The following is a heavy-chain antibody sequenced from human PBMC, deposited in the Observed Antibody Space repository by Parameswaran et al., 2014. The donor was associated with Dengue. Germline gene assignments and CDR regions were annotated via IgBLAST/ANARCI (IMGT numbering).Heavy chain of an antibody. CDR3: ARATAPSGSYSKYGMDV. D-gene: IGHD1-26*01. CDR2: INPSGGST. V-gene: IGHV1-46*01. Sequence: WVRQAPGQGLEWMGIINPSGGSTSYAQKFQGRVTMTRDTSTSTVYMELSSLRSEDTAVYYCARATAPSGSYSKYGMDVWGQGTTVTVSS. J-gene: IGHJ6*02.